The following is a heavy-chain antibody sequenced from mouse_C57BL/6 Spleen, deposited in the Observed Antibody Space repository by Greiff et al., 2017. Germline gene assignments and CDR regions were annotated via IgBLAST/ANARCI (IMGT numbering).Heavy chain of an antibody. D-gene: IGHD3-2*02. CDR3: AREDSSGPFAY. Sequence: QVQLQQSGPELVKPGASVKISCKASGYAFSSSWMNWVKQRPGKGLEWIGRIYPGDGDTNYNGKFKGKATLTADKSSSTAYMQLSSLTSEDSAVXFCAREDSSGPFAYWGQGTLVTVSA. V-gene: IGHV1-82*01. CDR2: IYPGDGDT. J-gene: IGHJ3*01. CDR1: GYAFSSSW.